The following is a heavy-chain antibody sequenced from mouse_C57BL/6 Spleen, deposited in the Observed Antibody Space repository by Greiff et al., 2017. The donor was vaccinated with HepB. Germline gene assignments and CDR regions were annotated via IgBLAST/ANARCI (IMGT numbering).Heavy chain of an antibody. CDR3: TRDYYYGSFDY. J-gene: IGHJ2*01. CDR2: ISSGGDYI. Sequence: EVQVVESGEGLVKPGGSLKLSCAASGFTFSSYAMSWVRQTPEKRLEWVAYISSGGDYIYYADTVKGRFTISRDNARNTLYLQMSSLKSEDTAMYYCTRDYYYGSFDYWGQGTTLTVSS. D-gene: IGHD1-1*01. V-gene: IGHV5-9-1*02. CDR1: GFTFSSYA.